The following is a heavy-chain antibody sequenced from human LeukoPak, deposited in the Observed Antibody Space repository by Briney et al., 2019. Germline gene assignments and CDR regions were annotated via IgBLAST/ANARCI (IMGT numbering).Heavy chain of an antibody. D-gene: IGHD3-22*01. Sequence: SGGSLRLSCAASGFTFSSYWMHWVRQAPGKGLVWVARINSDGSSTSYADSVRGRFTMSRDNAKNTLCLQMNSLRAEDTAVYYCARENYDSSGYFNWFDPWGQGTLVTVSS. CDR3: ARENYDSSGYFNWFDP. CDR1: GFTFSSYW. V-gene: IGHV3-74*01. CDR2: INSDGSST. J-gene: IGHJ5*02.